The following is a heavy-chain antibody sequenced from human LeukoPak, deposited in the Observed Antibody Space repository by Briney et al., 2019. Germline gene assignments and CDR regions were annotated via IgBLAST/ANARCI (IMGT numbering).Heavy chain of an antibody. D-gene: IGHD4-17*01. CDR2: IDWDDDK. J-gene: IGHJ4*02. CDR1: GFSLSTSGMC. Sequence: SGPTLVNPTQTLTLTCTFSGFSLSTSGMCVSWIRQPPGRALEWLARIDWDDDKYYNTSLKTRLTISKDTSKNQVVLTMTNMDPVDTATYYCARAFPTVTTFDYWGQGTLVTVSS. CDR3: ARAFPTVTTFDY. V-gene: IGHV2-70*11.